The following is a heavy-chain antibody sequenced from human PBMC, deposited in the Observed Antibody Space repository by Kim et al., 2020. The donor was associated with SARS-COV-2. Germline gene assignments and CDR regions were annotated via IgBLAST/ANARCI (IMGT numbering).Heavy chain of an antibody. Sequence: SETLSLTCTVSGGSISSYYWSWIRQPAGKGLEWIGRIYTSGSTNYNPSLKSRVTMSVDTSKNQFSLKLSSVTAADTAVYYCARGQVVPAADGSYYGMDVWGQGTTVTVSS. CDR1: GGSISSYY. CDR2: IYTSGST. J-gene: IGHJ6*02. D-gene: IGHD2-2*01. V-gene: IGHV4-4*07. CDR3: ARGQVVPAADGSYYGMDV.